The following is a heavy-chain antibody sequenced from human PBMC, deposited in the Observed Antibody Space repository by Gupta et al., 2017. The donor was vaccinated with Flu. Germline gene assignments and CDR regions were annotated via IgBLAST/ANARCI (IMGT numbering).Heavy chain of an antibody. CDR3: AGSRDFLRFLEWLGRLDR. V-gene: IGHV3-23*01. Sequence: EVQLLESGGGLVQPGGSLRLSCAASGFTFISFAMSWVRQAPGKGLEWCSGVSGSGLSKYCADYVKGRFTISRENDKNTIYLERPSLRVDETAVDFCAGSRDFLRFLEWLGRLDRGGQGTVVTVSS. CDR2: VSGSGLSK. CDR1: GFTFISFA. J-gene: IGHJ5*02. D-gene: IGHD3-3*01.